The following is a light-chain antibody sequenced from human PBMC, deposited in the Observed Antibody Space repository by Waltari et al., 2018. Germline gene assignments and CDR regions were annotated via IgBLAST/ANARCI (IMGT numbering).Light chain of an antibody. CDR3: FSYAGSNTFV. CDR1: SSDLGAYNY. CDR2: EVN. V-gene: IGLV2-8*01. J-gene: IGLJ1*01. Sequence: QSALTQPPSASGSPGQSVTISSTGTSSDLGAYNYFPWYQQHPGKAPKFMIYEVNKRPSGVPDRFSGSKSGNTASLTISGLQAEDEADYYCFSYAGSNTFVFGTGTEVTVL.